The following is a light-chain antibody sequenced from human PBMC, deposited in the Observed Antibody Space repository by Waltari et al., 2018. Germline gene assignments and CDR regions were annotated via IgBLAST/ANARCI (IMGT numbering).Light chain of an antibody. J-gene: IGLJ2*01. CDR2: NNN. CDR1: SSAIGLHI. V-gene: IGLV1-44*01. CDR3: AAWDDSQNGVV. Sequence: QSLLTPPPSASWTPRRRVTTSWSGDSSAIGLHIVTSYQQLPGTAPNLPIYNNNQRPSGVPDRFSGSKSGTSASLAISGLQSEDEATYYCAAWDDSQNGVVFGGGTKLTV.